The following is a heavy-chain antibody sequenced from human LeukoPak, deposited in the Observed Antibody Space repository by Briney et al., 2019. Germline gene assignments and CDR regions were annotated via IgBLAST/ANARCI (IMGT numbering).Heavy chain of an antibody. D-gene: IGHD3-3*01. CDR1: GFTFSSYG. V-gene: IGHV3-23*01. J-gene: IGHJ6*03. CDR3: ARGYTLRFFDYYYMDV. CDR2: ISGSGDST. Sequence: GGSLRLSCAASGFTFSSYGMSWVRQAPGKGLEWVSTISGSGDSTYYADSVKGRFTISRDNAKNSLYLQMNSLRAEDTAVYYCARGYTLRFFDYYYMDVWGKGTTVTVSS.